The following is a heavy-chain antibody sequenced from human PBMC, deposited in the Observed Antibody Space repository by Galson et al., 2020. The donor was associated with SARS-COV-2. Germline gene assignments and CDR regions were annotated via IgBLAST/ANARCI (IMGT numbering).Heavy chain of an antibody. CDR3: ARGPSRFGELLGAFDY. Sequence: GGSLRLSCAASGFTFSDHDLHWVRQAPGKGLEWVAVISYDESKKYYADSVKGRFTISRDNSKNTLYLQMNSLRTEDTAVYYCARGPSRFGELLGAFDYWGQGTLVTVSS. D-gene: IGHD3-10*01. CDR2: ISYDESKK. J-gene: IGHJ4*02. V-gene: IGHV3-30-3*01. CDR1: GFTFSDHD.